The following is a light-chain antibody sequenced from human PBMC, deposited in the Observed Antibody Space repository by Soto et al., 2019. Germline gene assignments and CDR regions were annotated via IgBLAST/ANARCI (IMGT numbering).Light chain of an antibody. V-gene: IGLV2-14*01. Sequence: QSALTQPASVSGSPGQSITISCTGTSSDVGGYNFVSWYQQHPGKAPKLIIYEVSHRPSGVSNRFSGSKSGNTASLTISGLQAEDEADYYCSSYTSSSTNVFGTGTKVTVL. CDR1: SSDVGGYNF. CDR2: EVS. CDR3: SSYTSSSTNV. J-gene: IGLJ1*01.